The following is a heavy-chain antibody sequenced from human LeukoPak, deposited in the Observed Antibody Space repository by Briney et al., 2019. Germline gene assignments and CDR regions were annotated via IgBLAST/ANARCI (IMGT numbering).Heavy chain of an antibody. CDR2: IYYSGST. J-gene: IGHJ4*02. Sequence: SETLSLTCTVSGGSISSYYWSWIRQPPGKGLEWIGYIYYSGSTNYNPSLKSRVTISVDTFKNQFSLKLSSVTAADTAVYYCARGCCTNGVCYTGPPDYWGQGTLVTVSS. CDR3: ARGCCTNGVCYTGPPDY. D-gene: IGHD2-8*01. V-gene: IGHV4-59*01. CDR1: GGSISSYY.